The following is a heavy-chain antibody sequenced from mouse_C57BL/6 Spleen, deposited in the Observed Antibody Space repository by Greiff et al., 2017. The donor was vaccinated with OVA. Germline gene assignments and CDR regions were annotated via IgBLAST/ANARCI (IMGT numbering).Heavy chain of an antibody. Sequence: VQLKESGAELVMPGASVKLSCKASGYTFTSYWMHWVKQRPGQGLEWIGEIDPSDSYTNYNQKFKGKATLTVDKSSSTAYMQLSSLTSEDSAVYYCAREGSSSPWFAYWGQGTLVTVSA. CDR2: IDPSDSYT. J-gene: IGHJ3*01. D-gene: IGHD1-1*01. CDR3: AREGSSSPWFAY. V-gene: IGHV1-69*01. CDR1: GYTFTSYW.